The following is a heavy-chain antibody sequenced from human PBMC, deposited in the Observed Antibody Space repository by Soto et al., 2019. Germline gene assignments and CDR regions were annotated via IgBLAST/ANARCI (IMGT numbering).Heavy chain of an antibody. J-gene: IGHJ6*02. CDR2: ISSSSSYI. CDR1: GFTFSSYS. V-gene: IGHV3-21*01. CDR3: ARVGDFWSGYWAYYYYGMDV. D-gene: IGHD3-3*01. Sequence: GGSLRLSCAASGFTFSSYSMNWVRQAPGKGLEWVSSISSSSSYIYYADSVKGRFTISRDNAKNSLYLQMNSLRAEDTAVYYCARVGDFWSGYWAYYYYGMDVWGQGTTVTVSS.